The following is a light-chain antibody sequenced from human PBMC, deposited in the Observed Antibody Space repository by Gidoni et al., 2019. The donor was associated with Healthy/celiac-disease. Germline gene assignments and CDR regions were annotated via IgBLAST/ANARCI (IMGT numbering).Light chain of an antibody. CDR3: QQRSNWPPLT. J-gene: IGKJ4*01. CDR2: DAS. Sequence: EIVLTQSQATLSLSPGERATLSCRASQSVSSYLAWYQQKPGQAPRLLIYDASNRATGFPARFSGSGSGTYFTLTISSLEPEDFSVYYCQQRSNWPPLTFGGGTKVETK. CDR1: QSVSSY. V-gene: IGKV3-11*01.